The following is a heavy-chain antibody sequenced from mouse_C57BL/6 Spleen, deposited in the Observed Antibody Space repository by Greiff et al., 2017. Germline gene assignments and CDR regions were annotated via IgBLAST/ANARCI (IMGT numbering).Heavy chain of an antibody. CDR1: GYTFTSYW. CDR2: IDPSDSYT. Sequence: QVQLKQPGAELVMPGASVKLSYKASGYTFTSYWMHWVKQRPGQGLEWIGEIDPSDSYTNYNQKFKGKSTLTVDKSSSTAYMQLSSLTSEDSAVYYCARPLLRYPHWYFDVWGTGTTVTVSS. D-gene: IGHD1-1*01. J-gene: IGHJ1*03. CDR3: ARPLLRYPHWYFDV. V-gene: IGHV1-69*01.